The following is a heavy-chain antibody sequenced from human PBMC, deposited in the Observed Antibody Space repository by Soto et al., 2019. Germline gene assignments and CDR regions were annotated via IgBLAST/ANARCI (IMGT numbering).Heavy chain of an antibody. Sequence: PGGSLRLSWGASGGTCSSYWRSWVRQAPGKGLEWVSAISGSGGSTYYADSVKGRFTISRDNSKNTLYLQMNSLRAEDTAVYYCANEDLDPWGQGTLVTVSS. J-gene: IGHJ5*02. CDR1: GGTCSSYW. CDR2: ISGSGGST. V-gene: IGHV3-23*01. CDR3: ANEDLDP.